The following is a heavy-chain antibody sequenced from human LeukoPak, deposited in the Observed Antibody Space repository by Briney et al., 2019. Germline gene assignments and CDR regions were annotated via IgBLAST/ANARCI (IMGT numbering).Heavy chain of an antibody. CDR2: ISGSGGST. CDR3: AKDLIRIAARPEYYFDY. V-gene: IGHV3-23*01. D-gene: IGHD6-6*01. Sequence: EPGGSLRLSCAASGFTFSSYAMSWVRQAPGKGLEWVSAISGSGGSTYYADSVKGRFTISRDNSKNTLYLQMNSLRAEDTAVYYCAKDLIRIAARPEYYFDYWGQGTLVTASS. CDR1: GFTFSSYA. J-gene: IGHJ4*02.